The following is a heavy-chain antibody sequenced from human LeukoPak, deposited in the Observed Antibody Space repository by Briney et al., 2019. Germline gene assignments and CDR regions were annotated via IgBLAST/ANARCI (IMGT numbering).Heavy chain of an antibody. CDR2: ISSSGSTI. Sequence: GGSLRLSCAASGFTFSDYYMSWIRQAPGKGLEWVSYISSSGSTIYYADSAKGRFTISRDNAKNSLYLQMNSLRAEDTAVYYCARDYGDYAPVYFQHWGQGTLVTVSS. D-gene: IGHD4-17*01. CDR1: GFTFSDYY. V-gene: IGHV3-11*04. CDR3: ARDYGDYAPVYFQH. J-gene: IGHJ1*01.